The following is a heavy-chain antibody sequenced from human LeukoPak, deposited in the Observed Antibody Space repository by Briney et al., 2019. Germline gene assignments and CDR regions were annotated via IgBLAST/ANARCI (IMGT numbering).Heavy chain of an antibody. D-gene: IGHD3-10*01. CDR1: GGSISSYY. V-gene: IGHV4-59*08. CDR2: THYSGST. CDR3: ARAIWFGEGHDY. Sequence: SETLSLTCTVSGGSISSYYWSWIRQPPGKGLEWIGYTHYSGSTKYNPSLKSRVTISLDTSRNQLSLRLRSVTAADTAVYYCARAIWFGEGHDYWGQGTLITVPS. J-gene: IGHJ4*02.